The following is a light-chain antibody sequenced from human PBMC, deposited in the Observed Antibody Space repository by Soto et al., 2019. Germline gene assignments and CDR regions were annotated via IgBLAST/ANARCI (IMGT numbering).Light chain of an antibody. CDR3: QQSFSTLVT. V-gene: IGKV1-39*01. CDR1: QSISSY. CDR2: AAS. J-gene: IGKJ4*01. Sequence: DIQMTQSPSSLSASVGDRVTITFRASQSISSYLNCYQQKPGKAPKLLIYAASSLQSGVPSRFSGSGSGTDFTLTISSLQPEDFATYYCQQSFSTLVTFGGGTKVDIK.